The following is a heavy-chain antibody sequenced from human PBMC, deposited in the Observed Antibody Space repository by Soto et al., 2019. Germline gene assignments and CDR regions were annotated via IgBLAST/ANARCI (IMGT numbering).Heavy chain of an antibody. Sequence: PSETVSLTXTVSGDSISTFYWSWIRQPPGKGLEWIGYIYYTGSTNYNPSLKSRVTMSVDTSKKQFSLKLSSATAADTAVYYCARQRGNYFDYWGQGTLVTVSS. V-gene: IGHV4-59*01. J-gene: IGHJ4*02. CDR3: ARQRGNYFDY. D-gene: IGHD3-10*01. CDR1: GDSISTFY. CDR2: IYYTGST.